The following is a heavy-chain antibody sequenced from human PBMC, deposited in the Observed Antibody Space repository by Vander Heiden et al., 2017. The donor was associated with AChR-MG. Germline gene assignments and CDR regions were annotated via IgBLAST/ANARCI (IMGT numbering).Heavy chain of an antibody. V-gene: IGHV4-59*01. J-gene: IGHJ5*02. Sequence: QVQLQESGQGLVKPSETLSLTCSVSGDFSSRDYWTWIRQPPGKGLEWIGYILHSGTSSYNPSLRSRVTISVDTSKNEFSLKLSSVTAADTAVYYCARMSKQWLVSEYWFDPWGQGTLVTVSS. CDR3: ARMSKQWLVSEYWFDP. CDR1: GDFSSRDY. D-gene: IGHD6-19*01. CDR2: ILHSGTS.